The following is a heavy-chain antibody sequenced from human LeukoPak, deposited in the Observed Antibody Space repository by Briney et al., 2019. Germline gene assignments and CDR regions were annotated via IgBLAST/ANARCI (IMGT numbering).Heavy chain of an antibody. J-gene: IGHJ4*02. D-gene: IGHD3-10*01. CDR1: GFTFSSYG. Sequence: GRSLRLSFAASGFTFSSYGMHWVRQAPGKGLEWVAVISYDGSNKYYADSVKGRFTISRDNAKNSLYLQMNSLRAEDTAVYYCARDDYGSGSSPYYFDYWGQGTLVTVSS. CDR2: ISYDGSNK. CDR3: ARDDYGSGSSPYYFDY. V-gene: IGHV3-30*03.